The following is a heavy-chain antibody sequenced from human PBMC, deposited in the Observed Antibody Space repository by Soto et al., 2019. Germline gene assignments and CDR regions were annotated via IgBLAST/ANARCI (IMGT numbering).Heavy chain of an antibody. V-gene: IGHV4-34*01. CDR3: ARWDYDFRDAFDI. D-gene: IGHD3-3*01. CDR1: GESFGYYY. J-gene: IGHJ3*02. Sequence: QVQLQQWGTGLLKPSETLSLTCGVYGESFGYYYWSWIRQPPGKGRECIGEINHSGRTKYKSSLKRRVTISIDTSTNKLYLKLNSVTAAAPAVYYRARWDYDFRDAFDIWGQGTMVTVSS. CDR2: INHSGRT.